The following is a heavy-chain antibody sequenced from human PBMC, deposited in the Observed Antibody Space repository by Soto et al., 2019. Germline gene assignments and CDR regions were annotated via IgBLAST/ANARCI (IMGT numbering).Heavy chain of an antibody. CDR2: ISYDGSNK. Sequence: GGSLRLSCAASGFTFSSYGMHWVRQAPGKGLEWVAVISYDGSNKYYADSVKGRFTISRDNSKNTLYLQMNSLRAEDTAVYYCAQSSLWFGELLLRDYFDYWGQGTLVTVS. CDR1: GFTFSSYG. CDR3: AQSSLWFGELLLRDYFDY. J-gene: IGHJ4*02. D-gene: IGHD3-10*01. V-gene: IGHV3-30*03.